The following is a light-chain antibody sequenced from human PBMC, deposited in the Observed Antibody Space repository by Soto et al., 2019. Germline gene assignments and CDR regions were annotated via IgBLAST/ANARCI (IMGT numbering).Light chain of an antibody. CDR3: QQYNSFWT. Sequence: EIVLTQSPGTLSLSPGERATLSCRASQSVFNNHIGWYQQKPGQAPRRLIFGASFRATGIPDRFSGSGSGTEFTLTITSLQPDDFATYYCQQYNSFWTFGQGTKVDIK. CDR1: QSVFNNH. J-gene: IGKJ1*01. CDR2: GAS. V-gene: IGKV3-20*01.